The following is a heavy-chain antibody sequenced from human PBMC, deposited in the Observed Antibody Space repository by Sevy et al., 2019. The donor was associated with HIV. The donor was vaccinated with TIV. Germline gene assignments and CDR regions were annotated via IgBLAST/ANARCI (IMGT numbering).Heavy chain of an antibody. Sequence: GGSLRLSCAASGFSFSWYWMSWVRQTPEKGLEWVANIKQDGSEKNYVDSVKGRFTISRDNAKNSVYLQMNSLRADDTAVYYCAKDYVIAGGYRSHFDHWGQGSLVTVSS. CDR1: GFSFSWYW. J-gene: IGHJ4*02. CDR3: AKDYVIAGGYRSHFDH. D-gene: IGHD5-12*01. V-gene: IGHV3-7*04. CDR2: IKQDGSEK.